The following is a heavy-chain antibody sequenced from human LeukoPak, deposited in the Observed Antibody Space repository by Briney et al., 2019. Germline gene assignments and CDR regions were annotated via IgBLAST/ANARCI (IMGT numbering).Heavy chain of an antibody. D-gene: IGHD6-13*01. V-gene: IGHV1-8*01. CDR1: GYTFTSYD. CDR3: ARASSSWYSGYYYAMDV. Sequence: ASVKVSCKASGYTFTSYDVNWVRQATGQGLEWMGWMNPNSGNTGYAQKFQGRVTMTSNTSTSTAYMELTSLTSEDTAVYYCARASSSWYSGYYYAMDVWGQGTTVTVSS. J-gene: IGHJ6*02. CDR2: MNPNSGNT.